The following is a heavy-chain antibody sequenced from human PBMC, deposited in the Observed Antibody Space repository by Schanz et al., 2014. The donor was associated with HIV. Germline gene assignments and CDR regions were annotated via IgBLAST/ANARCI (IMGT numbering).Heavy chain of an antibody. D-gene: IGHD4-17*01. CDR1: GGTFINYA. CDR3: AREDYSDYGGSGGF. V-gene: IGHV1-69*06. Sequence: QVQLVQSGAEVKKPGSSVKVFCRASGGTFINYAFSWVRQAPGQGLEWMGGIIPLFGTSNYAQKFHGRVTMTTDTSTNTAYMELRSLRSDDTAMYYCAREDYSDYGGSGGFWGQGTLVTVSS. J-gene: IGHJ4*02. CDR2: IIPLFGTS.